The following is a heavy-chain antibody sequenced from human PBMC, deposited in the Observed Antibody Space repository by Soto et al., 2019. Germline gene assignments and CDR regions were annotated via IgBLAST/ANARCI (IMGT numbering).Heavy chain of an antibody. CDR1: GGSISSYY. V-gene: IGHV4-59*08. Sequence: SETLSLTCTVSGGSISSYYWSWIRQPPGKGLEWIGYIYYSGSTNYNPSLKSRVTISVDTSKNQFSLKLSSVTAADTAVYYCARHGGYFSSTSCHQQTPYYYYYMDVWGKGTTVTVSS. J-gene: IGHJ6*03. CDR3: ARHGGYFSSTSCHQQTPYYYYYMDV. CDR2: IYYSGST. D-gene: IGHD2-2*01.